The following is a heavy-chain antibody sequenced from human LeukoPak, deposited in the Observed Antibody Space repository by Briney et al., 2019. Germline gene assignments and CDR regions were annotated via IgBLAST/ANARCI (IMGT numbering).Heavy chain of an antibody. CDR2: ISSSSNYI. J-gene: IGHJ4*02. D-gene: IGHD4-17*01. CDR3: AGGDGDYDYFDY. V-gene: IGHV3-21*01. Sequence: GVLLRLSCTASGFPFSRYSMNWFRQAPEKGLEWVSSISSSSNYIYYADSVRGRFTISRDNAKNSLYLQMNSLRAEDTAVYYCAGGDGDYDYFDYGGQGILVTVSS. CDR1: GFPFSRYS.